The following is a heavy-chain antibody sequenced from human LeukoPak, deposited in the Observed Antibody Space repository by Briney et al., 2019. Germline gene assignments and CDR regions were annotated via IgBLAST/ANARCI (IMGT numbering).Heavy chain of an antibody. Sequence: GGSLRLSCAASGFTFTTFAMTWVRQTPGKGLEWVSAIGTSAGSTNYADSVKGRFTISRDNSKNTLYLQMNSLRADDTAVYHCARDRLFPNDVFDIWGQGTMVIVSS. CDR3: ARDRLFPNDVFDI. CDR1: GFTFTTFA. V-gene: IGHV3-23*01. J-gene: IGHJ3*02. D-gene: IGHD4/OR15-4a*01. CDR2: IGTSAGST.